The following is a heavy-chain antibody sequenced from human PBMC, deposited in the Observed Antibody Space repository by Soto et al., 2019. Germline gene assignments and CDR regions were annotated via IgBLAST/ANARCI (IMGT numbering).Heavy chain of an antibody. V-gene: IGHV4-61*01. CDR3: AIYDSSGYYLAY. CDR2: IYYSGST. D-gene: IGHD3-22*01. CDR1: GGSVSSGSYY. Sequence: PSETLSLTCTVSGGSVSSGSYYWSWIRQPPGKGLEWIGYIYYSGSTNYNPSLKSRVTISVDTSKNQFSLKLSSVTAADTAVYYCAIYDSSGYYLAYWGQGTLVTV. J-gene: IGHJ4*02.